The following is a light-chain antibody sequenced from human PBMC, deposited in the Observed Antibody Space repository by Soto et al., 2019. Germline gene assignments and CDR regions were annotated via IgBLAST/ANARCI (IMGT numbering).Light chain of an antibody. CDR1: SSNIGSNA. CDR2: SNN. J-gene: IGLJ3*02. Sequence: QSVLTQPPSASETPGQRVTISCSGSSSNIGSNAVNWYRQLPGTAPKLLIYSNNERPSGVPDRFSGSKSGTSASLAISVLQSEDESDYYCATWDDGLSGPGWVFGGGTKVTVL. V-gene: IGLV1-44*01. CDR3: ATWDDGLSGPGWV.